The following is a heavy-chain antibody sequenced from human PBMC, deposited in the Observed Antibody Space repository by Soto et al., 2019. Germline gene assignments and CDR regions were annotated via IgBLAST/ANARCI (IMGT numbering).Heavy chain of an antibody. CDR1: GYTFTSYG. CDR2: ISAYNGNT. D-gene: IGHD6-6*01. Sequence: ASVKLSCKASGYTFTSYGISWVRQAPGQGLEWMGWISAYNGNTNYAQKLQGRVTMTTDTSTTTGYMELRSLRSDDTAVYYCARDRPTSSIRARDYYYAMDVWGQGTTVTVSS. V-gene: IGHV1-18*01. J-gene: IGHJ6*02. CDR3: ARDRPTSSIRARDYYYAMDV.